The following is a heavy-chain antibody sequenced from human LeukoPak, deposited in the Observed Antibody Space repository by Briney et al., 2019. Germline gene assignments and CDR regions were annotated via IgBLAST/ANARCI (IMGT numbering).Heavy chain of an antibody. D-gene: IGHD3-22*01. J-gene: IGHJ4*02. V-gene: IGHV1-69*05. Sequence: SVKVSCKASGGTFSSYAISWVRQAPGQGLEWMGRIIPIFGTANYARKFQGRVTITTDESTSTAYMELSRLRSDDTAVYYCARDLGNLYYDSSGYYGYWGQGTLVTVSS. CDR2: IIPIFGTA. CDR1: GGTFSSYA. CDR3: ARDLGNLYYDSSGYYGY.